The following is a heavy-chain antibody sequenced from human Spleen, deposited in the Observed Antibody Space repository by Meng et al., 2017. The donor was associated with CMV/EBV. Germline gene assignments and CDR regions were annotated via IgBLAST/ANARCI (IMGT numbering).Heavy chain of an antibody. CDR2: ISWNSGSI. CDR3: AKGRYSSGSPFDY. J-gene: IGHJ4*02. V-gene: IGHV3-9*01. Sequence: LSLTCAASGFPFDDYAMHWVRQAPGKGLEWVSGISWNSGSIGYADSVKGRFTISRDNAKNSLYLQMNSLRAEDTALYYCAKGRYSSGSPFDYWGKGTLVTVSS. D-gene: IGHD6-19*01. CDR1: GFPFDDYA.